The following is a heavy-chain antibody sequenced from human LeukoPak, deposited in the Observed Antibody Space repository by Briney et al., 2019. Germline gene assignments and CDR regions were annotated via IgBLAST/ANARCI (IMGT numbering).Heavy chain of an antibody. CDR3: AKSGTYSSSSGYIDS. Sequence: GGSLRLSCAASGFTFSSYAMSWVRQAPGKGLEWVSAISGSGGSTYYADSVKGRFTVSRDNSKNTLYLRMNSLRAEDTALYYCAKSGTYSSSSGYIDSWGQGTLVTASS. D-gene: IGHD6-6*01. J-gene: IGHJ4*02. CDR1: GFTFSSYA. V-gene: IGHV3-23*01. CDR2: ISGSGGST.